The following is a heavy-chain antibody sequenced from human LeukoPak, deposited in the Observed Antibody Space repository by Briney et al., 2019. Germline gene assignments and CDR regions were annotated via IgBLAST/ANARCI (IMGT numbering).Heavy chain of an antibody. D-gene: IGHD4-11*01. V-gene: IGHV1-2*02. CDR1: GFTFIGYY. CDR3: ARSHDYTNYVSP. CDR2: INPNGGET. J-gene: IGHJ5*02. Sequence: GASVKVSCKASGFTFIGYYIHWVRRAPGQGLEWMGWINPNGGETHYAQKFQGGVTLTTDTSLSTAYLGLSSLISDDTAVYYCARSHDYTNYVSPWGQGTLVTVSS.